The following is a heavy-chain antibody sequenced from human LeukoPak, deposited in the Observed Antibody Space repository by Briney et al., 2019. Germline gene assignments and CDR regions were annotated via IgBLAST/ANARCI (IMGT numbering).Heavy chain of an antibody. V-gene: IGHV1-2*06. CDR2: INPNSGGT. CDR1: EYTFTGYY. Sequence: GASVKVSCKASEYTFTGYYMHWVRQAPGQGLEWMGRINPNSGGTNYAQKFQGRVTMTRDTSISTAYMELSRLRSDDTAVYYCARDDPDILNSYGMDVWGQGTTVTVSS. J-gene: IGHJ6*02. CDR3: ARDDPDILNSYGMDV. D-gene: IGHD3-9*01.